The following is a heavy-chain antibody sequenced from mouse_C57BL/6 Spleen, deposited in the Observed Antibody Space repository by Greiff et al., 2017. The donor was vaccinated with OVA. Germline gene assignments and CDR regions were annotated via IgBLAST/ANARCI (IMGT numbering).Heavy chain of an antibody. CDR1: GYAFTNYL. CDR2: INPGSGGT. J-gene: IGHJ3*01. D-gene: IGHD2-4*01. V-gene: IGHV1-54*01. Sequence: VQLQQSGAELVRPGTSVKVSCKASGYAFTNYLIEWVKQRPGQGLEWIGVINPGSGGTNYNEKFKGKATLTADKSSSTAYMQLSSLTSEDSAVYFCARGEYDYDGGFAYWGQGTLVTVSA. CDR3: ARGEYDYDGGFAY.